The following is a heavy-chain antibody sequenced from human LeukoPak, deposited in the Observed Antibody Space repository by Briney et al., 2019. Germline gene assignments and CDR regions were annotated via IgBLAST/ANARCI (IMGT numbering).Heavy chain of an antibody. CDR2: MNPNSGNT. CDR3: ATDEGTYYDSSGFGY. CDR1: GYTFTSYD. Sequence: ASVKVSCKASGYTFTSYDINWVRQATGQGLEWMGWMNPNSGNTGYAQKFQGRVTMTRNTSISTAYMELSSLRSEDTAVYYCATDEGTYYDSSGFGYWGQGTLVTVSP. J-gene: IGHJ4*02. D-gene: IGHD3-22*01. V-gene: IGHV1-8*01.